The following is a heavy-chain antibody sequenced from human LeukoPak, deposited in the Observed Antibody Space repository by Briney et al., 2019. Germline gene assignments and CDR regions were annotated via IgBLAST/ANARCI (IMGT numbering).Heavy chain of an antibody. CDR1: GFSLSTRGVG. CDR3: VAGSPIDY. D-gene: IGHD3-10*01. Sequence: ESGPTLVKRTQTLTLTCTFSGFSLSTRGVGVGWIRQPPGKALEWLALIYWDDDERYSPSLKSRLTITKDTSKNQVVLTMTNMDPVATATYYCVAGSPIDYWGQGTLVTVSS. CDR2: IYWDDDE. J-gene: IGHJ4*02. V-gene: IGHV2-5*02.